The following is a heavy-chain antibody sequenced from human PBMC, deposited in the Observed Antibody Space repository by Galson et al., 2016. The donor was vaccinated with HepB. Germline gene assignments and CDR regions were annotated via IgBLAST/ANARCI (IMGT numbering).Heavy chain of an antibody. CDR1: GGSLSNNF. Sequence: SETLSLTCSVYGGSLSNNFWSWLRQPPGKGLEWIGEIHHTGDTNHNSSLKCRVTMSVDTSKSQFSLKLNSVAAADTAVYYCARGKRPRQWLITKWFDPWGQGTPVTVSA. CDR2: IHHTGDT. CDR3: ARGKRPRQWLITKWFDP. V-gene: IGHV4-34*01. D-gene: IGHD6-19*01. J-gene: IGHJ5*02.